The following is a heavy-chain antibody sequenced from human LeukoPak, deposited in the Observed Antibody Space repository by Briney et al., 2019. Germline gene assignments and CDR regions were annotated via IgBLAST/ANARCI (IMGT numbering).Heavy chain of an antibody. CDR2: ISWNSGTI. CDR3: AKGIFGELLYTRFDY. D-gene: IGHD3-10*01. Sequence: GGSLRLSCAASGFTFDDYAMHWVRHAPGKGLEWVSGISWNSGTIGYADSVKGRFTISRDNAKNSLYLQMNSLRAEDTALYYCAKGIFGELLYTRFDYWGQGTLVTVSS. J-gene: IGHJ4*02. CDR1: GFTFDDYA. V-gene: IGHV3-9*01.